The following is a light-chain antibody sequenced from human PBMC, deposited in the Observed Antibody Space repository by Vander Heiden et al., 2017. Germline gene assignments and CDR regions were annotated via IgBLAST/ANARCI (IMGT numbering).Light chain of an antibody. V-gene: IGKV1-5*03. J-gene: IGKJ4*01. CDR1: QSISNW. CDR3: QQYDKYPLT. Sequence: DIQMTQSPSTLSASVGDTVTITCRASQSISNWLAWYQQKPGEAPKFLIYKASTLQTGVSSRCSAGGSGTEFTLTISHLQPEDLATYYCQQYDKYPLTFGGGTKVQI. CDR2: KAS.